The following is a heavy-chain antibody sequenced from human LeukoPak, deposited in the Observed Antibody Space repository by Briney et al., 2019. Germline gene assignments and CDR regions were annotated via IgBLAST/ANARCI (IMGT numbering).Heavy chain of an antibody. CDR2: IIPSDGST. Sequence: GASVKVSCKASGYSFTRYFIHWVRQASGQGLEWMGIIIPSDGSTSYAQKFQGRVTMTRDTSTSTVYMELSGLRSEDTAVYYCARGKVVTMVRGVIITYFDYWGQGTLVTVSP. J-gene: IGHJ4*02. CDR1: GYSFTRYF. D-gene: IGHD3-10*01. V-gene: IGHV1-46*01. CDR3: ARGKVVTMVRGVIITYFDY.